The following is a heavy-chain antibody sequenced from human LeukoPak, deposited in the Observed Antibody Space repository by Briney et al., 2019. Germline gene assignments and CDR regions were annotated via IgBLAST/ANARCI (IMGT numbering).Heavy chain of an antibody. J-gene: IGHJ4*02. CDR1: GFTFSSYW. CDR2: IKPGGNEK. Sequence: GGSLRLSCAASGFTFSSYWMSWVRQGPGKGLEWVANIKPGGNEKYYVDSVKGRFTISRDNVKNSLYLQMNSLRAEDTAVYYCVRGNYGFDYWGQGTLVTVSS. D-gene: IGHD4-11*01. CDR3: VRGNYGFDY. V-gene: IGHV3-7*03.